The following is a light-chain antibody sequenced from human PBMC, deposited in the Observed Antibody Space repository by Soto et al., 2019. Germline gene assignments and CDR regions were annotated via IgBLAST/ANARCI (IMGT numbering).Light chain of an antibody. Sequence: QSVLTQPASVSGSPGQSVTISCTGSSSDVGGADYVSWYQQHPGKAPKLIIFEVRHRPSGISSRFSGSKSGSTASLTISGLQAEDEAESYCSSYTTSLYDFGTGTKLTVL. CDR1: SSDVGGADY. J-gene: IGLJ1*01. CDR2: EVR. V-gene: IGLV2-14*01. CDR3: SSYTTSLYD.